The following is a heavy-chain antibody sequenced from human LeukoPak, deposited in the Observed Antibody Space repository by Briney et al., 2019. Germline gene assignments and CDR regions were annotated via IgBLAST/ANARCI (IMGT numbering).Heavy chain of an antibody. CDR1: GYAFTAYF. D-gene: IGHD6-13*01. CDR3: ARAEGIDY. CDR2: INPSSGGT. V-gene: IGHV1-2*02. J-gene: IGHJ4*02. Sequence: GASVKVSCKASGYAFTAYFMHWVRQAPGQGLEWMGWINPSSGGTMYAQSFQGRVTMTRDTSISTAYMELSSLTFDDTAVYYCARAEGIDYWGQGTLVTVSP.